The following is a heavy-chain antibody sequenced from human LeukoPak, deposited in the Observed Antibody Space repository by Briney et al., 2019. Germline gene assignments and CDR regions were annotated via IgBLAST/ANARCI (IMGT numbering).Heavy chain of an antibody. CDR3: ARRRGSISWYDFFDY. J-gene: IGHJ4*02. D-gene: IGHD6-13*01. Sequence: PSETLSLTCTVSGGSISSSSYYWGWLRQPPWKGLEWIGSMYYSGSTYYNPSLKSRVTISVDTSKNQFSLKLSSVTAADTAVYYCARRRGSISWYDFFDYWGQGTLVTVSS. V-gene: IGHV4-39*01. CDR2: MYYSGST. CDR1: GGSISSSSYY.